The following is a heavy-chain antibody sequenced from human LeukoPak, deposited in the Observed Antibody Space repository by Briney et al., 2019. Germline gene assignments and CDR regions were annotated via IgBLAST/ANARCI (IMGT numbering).Heavy chain of an antibody. D-gene: IGHD6-19*01. CDR2: IKSKTDGGTT. CDR3: TTPDPRSSGWRSGYYYGMDV. CDR1: GFTFSNAW. Sequence: PGGSLRLSCAASGFTFSNAWMSWVRQAPGKGLEWVGRIKSKTDGGTTDYAAPVKGRFTISRDDSKNTLYLQMNSLKTEDTAVYYCTTPDPRSSGWRSGYYYGMDVWGQGTTVTVSS. J-gene: IGHJ6*02. V-gene: IGHV3-15*01.